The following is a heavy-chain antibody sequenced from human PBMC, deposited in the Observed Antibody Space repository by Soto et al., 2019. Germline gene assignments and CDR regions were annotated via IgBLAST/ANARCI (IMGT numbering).Heavy chain of an antibody. CDR2: ISYDGSNK. CDR3: AKDRPLQWIQIHPVLDY. J-gene: IGHJ4*02. V-gene: IGHV3-30*18. Sequence: PGGSLRLSCASSVFTFSSYGMHCVRHSPGKWLEWVAVISYDGSNKYYADSVKGRFTISRDNSKNTLYLQMNSLRAEDTAVYYCAKDRPLQWIQIHPVLDYWGQGTLVTVSS. D-gene: IGHD5-18*01. CDR1: VFTFSSYG.